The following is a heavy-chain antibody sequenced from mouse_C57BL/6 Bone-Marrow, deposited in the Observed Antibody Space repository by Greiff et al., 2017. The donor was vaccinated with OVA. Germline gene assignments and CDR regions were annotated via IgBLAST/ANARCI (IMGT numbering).Heavy chain of an antibody. J-gene: IGHJ3*01. CDR2: ISSGGSYT. V-gene: IGHV5-6*01. D-gene: IGHD2-1*01. CDR3: ASIYY. CDR1: GFTFSSYG. Sequence: EVQLVESGGDLVKPGGSLKLSCAASGFTFSSYGMSWVRQTPDKRLEWVATISSGGSYTYYPDSVKGRFTISRDNAKNTLYLQMSSLKSEDTAMYYCASIYYWGQGTLVTVSA.